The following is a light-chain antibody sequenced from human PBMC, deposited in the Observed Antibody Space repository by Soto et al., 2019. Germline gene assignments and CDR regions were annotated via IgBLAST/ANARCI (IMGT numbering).Light chain of an antibody. CDR2: GAS. V-gene: IGKV3-15*01. CDR1: QSVSSN. Sequence: EIVMTQSPATLSVSPGERATLSCRASQSVSSNLAWYQQKPGQAPRLLIFGASTRATGIQARFSGSGSGTEFTLIISSLQSEDAAIYYCQQYNASPPLTFGGGTKVEIK. J-gene: IGKJ4*01. CDR3: QQYNASPPLT.